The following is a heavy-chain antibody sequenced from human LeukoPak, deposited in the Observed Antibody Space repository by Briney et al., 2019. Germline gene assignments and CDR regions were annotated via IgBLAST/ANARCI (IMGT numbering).Heavy chain of an antibody. CDR3: AREWSWYFDL. V-gene: IGHV3-48*03. CDR2: ISSRGGTI. J-gene: IGHJ2*01. Sequence: AGGSLRLSCAVSGFTFSNYEINWVRQAPGKGVEWVSCISSRGGTIYYAESVKGRFTISRDNANNSLFLQMNSLRVEDTAVYYCAREWSWYFDLWGRGTQVTVSS. CDR1: GFTFSNYE. D-gene: IGHD2-8*01.